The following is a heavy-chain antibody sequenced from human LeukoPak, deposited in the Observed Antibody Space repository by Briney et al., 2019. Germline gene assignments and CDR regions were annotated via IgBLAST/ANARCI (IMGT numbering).Heavy chain of an antibody. V-gene: IGHV1-2*02. J-gene: IGHJ4*02. D-gene: IGHD3-22*01. CDR3: ARVRPGSGCLDY. CDR2: INPNSGGT. CDR1: GGTFSSSP. Sequence: ASVKVSCKASGGTFSSSPITWVRQAPGQGLEWRGWINPNSGGTNYAQTFHGRVTMTSDTSTNTAYVELSRLRSDDTAVFYCARVRPGSGCLDYWGQGTLVTVSS.